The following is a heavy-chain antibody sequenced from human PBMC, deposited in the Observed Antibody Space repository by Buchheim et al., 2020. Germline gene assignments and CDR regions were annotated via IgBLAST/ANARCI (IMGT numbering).Heavy chain of an antibody. D-gene: IGHD3-3*01. Sequence: QVQLVQSGAEVKKPGASVKVSCKASGYTFTSYDINWVRQATGQGLEWMGWMNPNSGNTGYAQKFQGRVTMTRNTSISTAYMELSSLRSEDTAVYYCARGWRYYDFWSGLRFRYYYMDVWGKGTT. CDR2: MNPNSGNT. CDR1: GYTFTSYD. V-gene: IGHV1-8*01. CDR3: ARGWRYYDFWSGLRFRYYYMDV. J-gene: IGHJ6*03.